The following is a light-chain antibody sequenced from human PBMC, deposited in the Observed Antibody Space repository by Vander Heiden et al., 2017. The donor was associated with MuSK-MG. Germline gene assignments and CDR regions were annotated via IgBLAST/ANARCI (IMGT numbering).Light chain of an antibody. CDR2: AAS. J-gene: IGKJ2*01. V-gene: IGKV1-27*01. CDR3: QNHHNAPYT. CDR1: QDISNY. Sequence: DIRMTQSPPSLAASVGDRVTITCRESQDISNYLVWYQQKPGKVPKLLIYAASTLQSGVPARFSGSGSGTDFTLTISSLQPEDIATYYGQNHHNAPYTFGQGTKLEIK.